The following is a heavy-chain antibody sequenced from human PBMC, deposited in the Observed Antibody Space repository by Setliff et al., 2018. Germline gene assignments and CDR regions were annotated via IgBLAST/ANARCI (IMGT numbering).Heavy chain of an antibody. J-gene: IGHJ6*03. Sequence: SETLSPTCAVYGGSFSTYYWNWIRQPPGKGLEWIGEINHSGSTNYNPSLKSRVTISVDTSKNQFSLKLSSVTAADTAVYYCARLYDFCSGGSCYSGYSGYYYYMDVWGKGTTVTVSS. D-gene: IGHD2-15*01. V-gene: IGHV4-34*01. CDR2: INHSGST. CDR1: GGSFSTYY. CDR3: ARLYDFCSGGSCYSGYSGYYYYMDV.